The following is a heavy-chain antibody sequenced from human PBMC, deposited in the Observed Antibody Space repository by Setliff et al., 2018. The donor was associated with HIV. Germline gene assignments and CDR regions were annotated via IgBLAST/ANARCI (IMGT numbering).Heavy chain of an antibody. CDR1: KGTFTTYR. D-gene: IGHD3-9*01. V-gene: IGHV1-69*08. Sequence: SVKVSCKASKGTFTTYRFTWVRQAPGQGLEWMGRIIPILGTANYAQNFQGRLTITADKSTSTTYMELSSLRSEDTALYYCAGSILTGYYTFGADYWGQGTLVTVSS. CDR2: IIPILGTA. CDR3: AGSILTGYYTFGADY. J-gene: IGHJ4*02.